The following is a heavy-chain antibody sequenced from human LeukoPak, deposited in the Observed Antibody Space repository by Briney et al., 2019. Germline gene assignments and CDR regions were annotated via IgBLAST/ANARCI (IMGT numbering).Heavy chain of an antibody. Sequence: GGPLRLSCAASEFTFRDYAMSWVCQAPEKGLEWVSIISGSGGSTNYADSVKGRFTISRDNSKNTLYLQMNSLRAEDTALYYCAKPGYGPGSFNYPYFDYWGQGALVTVSS. CDR1: EFTFRDYA. J-gene: IGHJ4*02. D-gene: IGHD3-10*01. V-gene: IGHV3-23*01. CDR3: AKPGYGPGSFNYPYFDY. CDR2: ISGSGGST.